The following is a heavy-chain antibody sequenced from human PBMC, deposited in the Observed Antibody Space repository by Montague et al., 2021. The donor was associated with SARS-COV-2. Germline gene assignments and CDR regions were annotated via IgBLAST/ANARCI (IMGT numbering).Heavy chain of an antibody. J-gene: IGHJ4*02. CDR1: FGSVKNYF. CDR2: IFVTGDT. CDR3: AGAFGSSFDF. D-gene: IGHD6-13*01. Sequence: SETLSLTCTVSFGSVKNYFWSWIRQPVGKGLEWIGRIFVTGDTKYTPSLKSRVTMSLDTSKNQFSLKLRSVTAADTAIYYCAGAFGSSFDFWGQGILVAVSS. V-gene: IGHV4-4*07.